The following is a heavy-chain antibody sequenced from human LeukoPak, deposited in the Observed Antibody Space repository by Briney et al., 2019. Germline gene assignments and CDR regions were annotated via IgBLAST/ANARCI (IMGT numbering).Heavy chain of an antibody. J-gene: IGHJ4*02. Sequence: PGGALRLSCAASGFTFSSYAMSWVRQATGKGLEWVSAISGSGGSTYYADSVKGRFTISRDNSKNTLYLQMNSLRAEDTAVYYCAKAPGYSSYYFDYWGQGTLVTVSS. CDR3: AKAPGYSSYYFDY. V-gene: IGHV3-23*01. D-gene: IGHD5-18*01. CDR2: ISGSGGST. CDR1: GFTFSSYA.